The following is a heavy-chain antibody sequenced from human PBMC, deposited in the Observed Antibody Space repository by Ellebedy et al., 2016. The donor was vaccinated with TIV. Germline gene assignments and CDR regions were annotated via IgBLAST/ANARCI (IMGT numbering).Heavy chain of an antibody. CDR1: GFTFSSYA. D-gene: IGHD6-13*01. Sequence: GGSLRLXXAASGFTFSSYAMSWVRQAPGKGLEWVSAISGDGGSTYYADSVKGRFTISRDNSKNTLYLQMSSLRAEDTAVYYCVKDAEVRELAAAASYYFDYWGQGTLVTVSS. V-gene: IGHV3-23*01. CDR2: ISGDGGST. CDR3: VKDAEVRELAAAASYYFDY. J-gene: IGHJ4*02.